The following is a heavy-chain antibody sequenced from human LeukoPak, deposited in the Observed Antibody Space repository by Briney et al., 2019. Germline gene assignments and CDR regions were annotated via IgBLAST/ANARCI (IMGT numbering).Heavy chain of an antibody. CDR1: GFTSSNYY. Sequence: GGSLRLSCAASGFTSSNYYMHWGRQAPGKGLEWVAVISDDGNRKYYADSVQGRFTISRDNSKNTLYLQMNSLRAEDTAVYFCVKDLSGYWTFDYWGQGTLVTVSS. CDR3: VKDLSGYWTFDY. V-gene: IGHV3-30*18. D-gene: IGHD1-1*01. J-gene: IGHJ4*02. CDR2: ISDDGNRK.